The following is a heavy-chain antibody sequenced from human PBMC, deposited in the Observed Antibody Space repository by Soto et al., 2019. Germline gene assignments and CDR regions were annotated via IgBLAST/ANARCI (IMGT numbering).Heavy chain of an antibody. CDR3: ARDNSSSWYTGFDP. Sequence: LSLTCTVSGGSISSGGYYWSWIRQHPGKGLEWIGYIYYSGSTYYNPSLKSRVTISVDTSKNQFSLKLSSVTAADTAVYYCARDNSSSWYTGFDPWGQGTLVTVSS. J-gene: IGHJ5*02. CDR2: IYYSGST. V-gene: IGHV4-31*03. CDR1: GGSISSGGYY. D-gene: IGHD6-13*01.